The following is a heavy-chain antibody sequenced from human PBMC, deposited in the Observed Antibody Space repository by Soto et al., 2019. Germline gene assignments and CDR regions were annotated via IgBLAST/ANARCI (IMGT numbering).Heavy chain of an antibody. CDR1: GFTFISYG. CDR2: ISYDGSNK. CDR3: AKAGPGLTSYFDY. J-gene: IGHJ4*02. D-gene: IGHD3-22*01. Sequence: QVQLVESGGGVVQPGRSLRLSCAASGFTFISYGMHWVRQAPGKGLEWVAVISYDGSNKYYADSVKGRFTISRDNSKNTLYLQMNSLRAEDTAVYYCAKAGPGLTSYFDYWGQGTLVTVSS. V-gene: IGHV3-30*18.